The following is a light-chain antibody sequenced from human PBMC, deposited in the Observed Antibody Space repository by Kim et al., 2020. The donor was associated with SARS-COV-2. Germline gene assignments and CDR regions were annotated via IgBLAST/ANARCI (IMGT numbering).Light chain of an antibody. CDR1: SGSIASNY. CDR2: EDR. J-gene: IGLJ3*02. V-gene: IGLV6-57*01. Sequence: NFMLTQPHSVSESPGKTVTISCTRSSGSIASNYVQWYQQRPGSSPTTVIYEDRQRPSGVPDRFSGSIDRSSNSASLTISGLKTEDEADYYCQSYDNSNPWVFGGGTQLTVL. CDR3: QSYDNSNPWV.